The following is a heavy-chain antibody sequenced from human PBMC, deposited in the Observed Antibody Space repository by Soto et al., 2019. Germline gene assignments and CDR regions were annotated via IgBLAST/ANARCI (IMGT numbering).Heavy chain of an antibody. CDR1: GVTFSSYA. CDR3: AKDKWLGYGDYGMDV. D-gene: IGHD4-17*01. V-gene: IGHV3-23*01. Sequence: XGSLILYCPAAGVTFSSYAMSWVRQSPGKGLDWVSAIIGSGGSTCYADSVKGRFTISRDNSKNTLYLQMNSLRAEDTAVDYCAKDKWLGYGDYGMDVWGQGTTVTVSS. CDR2: IIGSGGST. J-gene: IGHJ6*01.